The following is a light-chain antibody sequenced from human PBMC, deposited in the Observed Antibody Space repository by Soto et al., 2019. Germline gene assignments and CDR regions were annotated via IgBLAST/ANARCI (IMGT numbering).Light chain of an antibody. CDR3: HQNYGTPLT. J-gene: IGKJ4*01. V-gene: IGKV1-39*01. CDR2: TAS. CDR1: QSISSY. Sequence: DIQMTQSPSSLSASLGDRVTITCRASQSISSYLNWFQQKPGKAPKLLIYTASSLQSGVPSRFSGSGSGRDFTLTISNLQPEDFATYYCHQNYGTPLTFGGGTKVEIK.